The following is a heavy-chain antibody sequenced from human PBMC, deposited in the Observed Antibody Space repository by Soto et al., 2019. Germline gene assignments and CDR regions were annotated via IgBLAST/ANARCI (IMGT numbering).Heavy chain of an antibody. V-gene: IGHV1-69*13. CDR1: GGTFSSYA. CDR3: ARLRYCSSTSCYREGFDP. Sequence: SVKVSCKASGGTFSSYAISWVRQAPGQGLEWMGGIIPIFGTANYAQKLQGRVTITADESTSTAYMELSSLRSEDTAVYYCARLRYCSSTSCYREGFDPWGQGTLVTVSS. CDR2: IIPIFGTA. D-gene: IGHD2-2*02. J-gene: IGHJ5*02.